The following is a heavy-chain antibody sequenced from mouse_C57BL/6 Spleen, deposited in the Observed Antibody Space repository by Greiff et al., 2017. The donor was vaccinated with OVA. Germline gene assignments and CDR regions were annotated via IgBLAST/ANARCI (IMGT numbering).Heavy chain of an antibody. J-gene: IGHJ3*01. CDR1: GYTFTDYY. CDR2: INPYNGGT. D-gene: IGHD1-1*01. CDR3: ARSGGSSPFAY. Sequence: EVQLQQSGPVLVKPGASVKMSCKASGYTFTDYYMNWVKQSHGKSLEWIGVINPYNGGTSYNQKFKGKATLTVDKSSSTAYMELNSLTSEDSAVYYCARSGGSSPFAYWGQGTLVTVSA. V-gene: IGHV1-19*01.